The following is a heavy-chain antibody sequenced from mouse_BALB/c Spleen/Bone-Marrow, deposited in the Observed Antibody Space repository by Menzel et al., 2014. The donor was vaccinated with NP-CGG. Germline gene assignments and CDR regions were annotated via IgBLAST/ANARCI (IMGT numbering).Heavy chain of an antibody. Sequence: VHLQQPGPELVKPGASVKISCKASGYSFTGYFMNWVMQSHGKSLEWIGRINPYNGDTFYNQKFKGKATLTVGKSSSTAHMELRSLASEDSAVYYCAREGGYYYGSSPYFDVWGAGTTVTVSS. J-gene: IGHJ1*01. CDR1: GYSFTGYF. CDR3: AREGGYYYGSSPYFDV. V-gene: IGHV1-20*02. CDR2: INPYNGDT. D-gene: IGHD1-1*01.